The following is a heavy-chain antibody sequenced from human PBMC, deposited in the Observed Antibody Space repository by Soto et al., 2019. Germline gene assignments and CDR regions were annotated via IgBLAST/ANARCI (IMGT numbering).Heavy chain of an antibody. Sequence: EVQLVESGGGLVQPGRSLRLSCAASGFTFDDYAMNWVRQAPGKGLEWVSGISWNSGSIGYADSVKGRFTISRDNAKNSLYLQMNSLRAEDTALYYCAKDRGLVLSFYFDYWGQGTLVTFAS. V-gene: IGHV3-9*01. CDR1: GFTFDDYA. D-gene: IGHD6-19*01. CDR2: ISWNSGSI. CDR3: AKDRGLVLSFYFDY. J-gene: IGHJ4*02.